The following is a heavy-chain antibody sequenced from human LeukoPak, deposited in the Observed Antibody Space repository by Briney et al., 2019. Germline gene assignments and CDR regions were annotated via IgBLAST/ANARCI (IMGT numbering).Heavy chain of an antibody. J-gene: IGHJ5*02. CDR3: ARRFTSGGNWFDP. CDR2: ISAYNGNT. CDR1: GYTFTSYG. V-gene: IGHV1-18*01. Sequence: ASVKVSFKDSGYTFTSYGISWVRQAPGQGLEWMGWISAYNGNTNYAQKLQGRVTMTTDTSTSTAYMELRSLRSDDTAVYYCARRFTSGGNWFDPWGQGTLVTVSS. D-gene: IGHD3-10*01.